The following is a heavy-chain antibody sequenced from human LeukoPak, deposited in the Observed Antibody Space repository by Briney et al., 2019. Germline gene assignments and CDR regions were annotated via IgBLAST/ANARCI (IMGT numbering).Heavy chain of an antibody. D-gene: IGHD6-19*01. CDR1: GFTFSSYS. J-gene: IGHJ4*02. V-gene: IGHV3-21*01. CDR3: AKGAVAGNQKPGGY. CDR2: ISSSSSYI. Sequence: KPGGSLRLSCAASGFTFSSYSMNWVRQAPGKGLEWVSSISSSSSYIYYADSVKGRFTISRDNAKNSLYLQMNSLRAEDTAVYYCAKGAVAGNQKPGGYWGQGTLVTVSS.